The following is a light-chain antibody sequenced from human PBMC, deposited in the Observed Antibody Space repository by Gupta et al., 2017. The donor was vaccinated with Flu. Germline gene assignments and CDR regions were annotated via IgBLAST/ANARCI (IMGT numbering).Light chain of an antibody. V-gene: IGLV2-14*01. CDR2: DVS. CDR1: SSDVGRSDS. CDR3: CSYTSSSTFYV. J-gene: IGLJ1*01. Sequence: QSALTHPASVSGSPGQSITISCTGTSSDVGRSDSVSWYQQHPGKAPKLLIYDVSNRPSGVSSRFSGSKSGNTASLTISGLQAEDETDYYYCSYTSSSTFYVFGTGTKVTVL.